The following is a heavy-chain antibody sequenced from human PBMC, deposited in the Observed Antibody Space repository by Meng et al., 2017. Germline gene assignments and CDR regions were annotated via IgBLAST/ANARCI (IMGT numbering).Heavy chain of an antibody. D-gene: IGHD3-22*01. V-gene: IGHV1-18*01. CDR2: ISAYNGNT. J-gene: IGHJ4*02. Sequence: ASVKVACKASGYTFTSYGISWVRQAPGQGLEWMGWISAYNGNTNYAQKLQGRVTMTTDTSTSTAYMELSSLRSDDTAVYYCARVGHDSSGYYPHFDYWGQGTLVTVSS. CDR3: ARVGHDSSGYYPHFDY. CDR1: GYTFTSYG.